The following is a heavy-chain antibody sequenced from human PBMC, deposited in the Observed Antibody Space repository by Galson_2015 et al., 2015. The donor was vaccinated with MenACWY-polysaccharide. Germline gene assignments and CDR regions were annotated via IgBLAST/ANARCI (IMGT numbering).Heavy chain of an antibody. CDR3: ARDLPGGGVYDYYGMDV. Sequence: SLRLSCAASGFTFSSYSMNWVRQAPGKGLEWVSSISSSSSYIYYADSVKGRFTISRDNAKNSLYLQMNSLRAEDTAVYYCARDLPGGGVYDYYGMDVWGQGTTVTVSS. V-gene: IGHV3-21*01. CDR1: GFTFSSYS. CDR2: ISSSSSYI. J-gene: IGHJ6*02. D-gene: IGHD3-16*01.